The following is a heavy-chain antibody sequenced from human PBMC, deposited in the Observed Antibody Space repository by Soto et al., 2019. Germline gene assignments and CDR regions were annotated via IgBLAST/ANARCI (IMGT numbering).Heavy chain of an antibody. D-gene: IGHD5-18*01. CDR3: ARAGHVDTAMVIDYYYGMDV. V-gene: IGHV4-61*01. Sequence: PSETLSLTCTVSGGSASSGSYYWSWIRQPPGKGLEWIGYIYYSGSTNYNPSLKSRVTISVDTSKNQFYLKLSSVTAADTAVYYCARAGHVDTAMVIDYYYGMDVWGQGNTVPVSS. CDR1: GGSASSGSYY. CDR2: IYYSGST. J-gene: IGHJ6*02.